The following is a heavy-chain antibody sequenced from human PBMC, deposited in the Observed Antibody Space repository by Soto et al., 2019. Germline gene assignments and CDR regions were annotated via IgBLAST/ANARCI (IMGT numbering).Heavy chain of an antibody. J-gene: IGHJ4*02. V-gene: IGHV1-18*01. D-gene: IGHD3-16*01. Sequence: QLVQSGPEVKKPGASVKVSCKASGYTFSSYTISWVRQAPGQGLEWMGWISPYNGNTKYTQKLQGRLIMTTDTSTSTAYMELRSLRSDDTAVYYCARADYGVDDYWGQGTLVTVSS. CDR2: ISPYNGNT. CDR3: ARADYGVDDY. CDR1: GYTFSSYT.